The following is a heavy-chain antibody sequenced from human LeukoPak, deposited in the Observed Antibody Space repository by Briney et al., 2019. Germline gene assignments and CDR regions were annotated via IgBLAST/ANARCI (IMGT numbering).Heavy chain of an antibody. CDR2: ISAYNGNT. CDR3: ASPSGYSYGRALGI. V-gene: IGHV1-18*01. Sequence: GASVKVSCKASGYTFTSYGISWVRQAPAQGLEWMGWISAYNGNTNYAQKLQGRVTMTTDTSTSTAYMELRSLRSDDTAVYYCASPSGYSYGRALGIWGQGTMVTVSS. D-gene: IGHD5-18*01. J-gene: IGHJ3*02. CDR1: GYTFTSYG.